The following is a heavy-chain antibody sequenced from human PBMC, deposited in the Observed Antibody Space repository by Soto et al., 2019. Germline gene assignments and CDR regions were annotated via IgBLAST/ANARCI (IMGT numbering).Heavy chain of an antibody. CDR2: ISGSGGST. CDR1: GFTFSSYA. Sequence: GGSLRLSCAASGFTFSSYAMSWVRQAPGKGLEWVSAISGSGGSTYYADSVKGRFTISRDNSKNTLYLQMNSLRAEDTAVYYCAKDRGTMVREHREAFDIWGQGTMVTVSS. D-gene: IGHD3-10*01. J-gene: IGHJ3*02. V-gene: IGHV3-23*01. CDR3: AKDRGTMVREHREAFDI.